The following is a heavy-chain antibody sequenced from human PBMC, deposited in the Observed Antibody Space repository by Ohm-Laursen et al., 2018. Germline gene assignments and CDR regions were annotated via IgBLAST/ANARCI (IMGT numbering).Heavy chain of an antibody. D-gene: IGHD5-18*01. Sequence: SSVKVSCNASGYTFTGYYMHWVRQAPGQGLEWMGWINPNSGGTNYAQKFQGRVTMTRDTSISTAYMELSRLRSDDTAVYYCAREGLRYSYAPDAFDIWGQGTMVTVSS. V-gene: IGHV1-2*02. CDR1: GYTFTGYY. J-gene: IGHJ3*02. CDR2: INPNSGGT. CDR3: AREGLRYSYAPDAFDI.